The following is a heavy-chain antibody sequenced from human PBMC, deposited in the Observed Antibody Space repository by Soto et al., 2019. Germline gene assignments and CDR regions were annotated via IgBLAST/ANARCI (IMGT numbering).Heavy chain of an antibody. CDR2: ISAYNGNT. CDR3: ARKERYIDWQDDK. Sequence: GASVKVSCKASGYTFTSYGISWVRQAPGQGLEWRGWISAYNGNTNYAQKLQGRVTMTTDTSTSTAYMELRSLRSDETAVYYCARKERYIDWQDDKWGQGTLGTVFS. J-gene: IGHJ4*02. CDR1: GYTFTSYG. D-gene: IGHD3-9*01. V-gene: IGHV1-18*01.